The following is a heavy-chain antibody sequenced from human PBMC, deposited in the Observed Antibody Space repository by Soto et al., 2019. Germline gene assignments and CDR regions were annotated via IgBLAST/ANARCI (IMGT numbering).Heavy chain of an antibody. CDR1: GFNFSSYD. CDR2: IGTAGDT. CDR3: ARAPTLGVAEAKNYYYYCVMDV. Sequence: ESGGGLVQPGGSLRLSCAASGFNFSSYDMHWVRQATGKGLEWVSVIGTAGDTYYPGSVKGRFTISRENAKNSLYLQMNRLRAEDTAVYYCARAPTLGVAEAKNYYYYCVMDVWGQGTTGTVSS. J-gene: IGHJ6*02. V-gene: IGHV3-13*01. D-gene: IGHD3-16*01.